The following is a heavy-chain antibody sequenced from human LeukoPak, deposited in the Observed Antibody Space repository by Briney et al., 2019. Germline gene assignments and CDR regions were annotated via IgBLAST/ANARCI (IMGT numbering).Heavy chain of an antibody. CDR3: TRGPGSTWYPDY. Sequence: PGGSLRLSCVASGFTVSSNYMNWVRQAPGKGLEWVSIIYSGGDTYYADSVKGRFTISRDNSKNTLYLQMNSLRAEDTAVYYCTRGPGSTWYPDYWGQGTLVTVSS. CDR1: GFTVSSNY. D-gene: IGHD6-13*01. CDR2: IYSGGDT. J-gene: IGHJ4*02. V-gene: IGHV3-66*02.